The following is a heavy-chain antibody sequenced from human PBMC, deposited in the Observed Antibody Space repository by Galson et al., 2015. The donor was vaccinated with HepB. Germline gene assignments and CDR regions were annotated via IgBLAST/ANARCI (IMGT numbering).Heavy chain of an antibody. CDR3: ARDSSGYDAFDI. V-gene: IGHV3-33*05. Sequence: SLRLSCAASGFTFSHYGMHWVRQAPGKGLEWVAIISYDGSNKYYADSVKGRFTISRDSSKNTLYPQVNSLRAEDTAVFYCARDSSGYDAFDIWGQGTKVTVSS. CDR2: ISYDGSNK. J-gene: IGHJ3*02. CDR1: GFTFSHYG. D-gene: IGHD3-22*01.